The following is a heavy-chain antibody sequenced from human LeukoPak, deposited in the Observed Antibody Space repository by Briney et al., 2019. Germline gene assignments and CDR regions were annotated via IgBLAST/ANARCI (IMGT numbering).Heavy chain of an antibody. V-gene: IGHV1-69*10. CDR3: ARDSGDSSGKGGWFDP. J-gene: IGHJ5*02. CDR2: IIPILGIA. CDR1: GRTSSSYA. Sequence: SVTVSCKASGRTSSSYAISWGRHTPGQGLDWMRRIIPILGIANYAQNFQGRVTITADKSTSTAYVELSSLRSEDTAVYYCARDSGDSSGKGGWFDPWGQGTLVTVSS. D-gene: IGHD3-22*01.